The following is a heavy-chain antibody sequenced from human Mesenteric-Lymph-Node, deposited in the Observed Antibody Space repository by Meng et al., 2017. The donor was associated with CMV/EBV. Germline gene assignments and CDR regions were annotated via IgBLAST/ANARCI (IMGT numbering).Heavy chain of an antibody. V-gene: IGHV3-23*01. J-gene: IGHJ3*02. D-gene: IGHD3-10*01. CDR2: ISDDGGST. Sequence: GESLKISCAASGFTFDDYGMSWVRQAPGKGMEWVSGISDDGGSTYYADSVKGRFTISRDNSKNTLYVQMNSLRAEDTAVYYCAKDLRTLDAFDIWGQGTMVTVSS. CDR1: GFTFDDYG. CDR3: AKDLRTLDAFDI.